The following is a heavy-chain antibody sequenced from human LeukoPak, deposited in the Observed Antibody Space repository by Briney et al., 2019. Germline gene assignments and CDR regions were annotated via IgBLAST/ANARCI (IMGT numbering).Heavy chain of an antibody. CDR3: ARGKRYCSGGSCNWFDP. V-gene: IGHV4-59*01. D-gene: IGHD2-15*01. CDR1: GGSISSYY. J-gene: IGHJ5*02. Sequence: SETLSLTCTVSGGSISSYYWSWLRQPPGKGLEWIGYIYYSGSTNYNPSLKSRVTISVDTSKNQFSLKLSSVTAADTAVYYCARGKRYCSGGSCNWFDPWGQGTLVTVSS. CDR2: IYYSGST.